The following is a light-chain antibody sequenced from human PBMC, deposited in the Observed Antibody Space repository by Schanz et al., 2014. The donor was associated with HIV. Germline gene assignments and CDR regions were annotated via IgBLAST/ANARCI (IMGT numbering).Light chain of an antibody. CDR3: QQSYDYPRT. Sequence: EIVMTQTPATLSVSPGERATLSCRASQSVSTKLAWYQQKPGQAPRLLIYGASTRATGIPARFSGSGSGTDFTLTISSLEPEDFATYYCQQSYDYPRTFGQGTKV. V-gene: IGKV3D-15*01. CDR1: QSVSTK. CDR2: GAS. J-gene: IGKJ1*01.